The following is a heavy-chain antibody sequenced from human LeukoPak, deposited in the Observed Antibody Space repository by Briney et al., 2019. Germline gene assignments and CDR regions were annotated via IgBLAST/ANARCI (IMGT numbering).Heavy chain of an antibody. CDR1: GGSISSYY. D-gene: IGHD6-13*01. CDR2: IYYSGSA. V-gene: IGHV4-59*01. Sequence: TSETLSLTCTVSGGSISSYYWSWIRQPPGKGLEWIGYIYYSGSANYNPSLKSRVTISVDTSKNQFSLRLSSVTAADTAVYYCARVTGYVMEDYFDYWGQGTLVTVSS. CDR3: ARVTGYVMEDYFDY. J-gene: IGHJ4*02.